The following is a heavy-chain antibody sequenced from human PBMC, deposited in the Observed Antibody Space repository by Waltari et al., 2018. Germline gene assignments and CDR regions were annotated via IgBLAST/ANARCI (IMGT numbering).Heavy chain of an antibody. CDR2: IIAILVIA. Sequence: QVQLVQSGAEVKKPGSSVKVSCKASGGTFSSYTISWVRQAPGQGLGWMGRIIAILVIANYAQKFQGRVAITADKSTGTAYMELSSLRSEDTAVYYCASAALTMVRGGAQGWFDPWGQGTLVTVSS. D-gene: IGHD3-10*01. J-gene: IGHJ5*02. CDR1: GGTFSSYT. V-gene: IGHV1-69*02. CDR3: ASAALTMVRGGAQGWFDP.